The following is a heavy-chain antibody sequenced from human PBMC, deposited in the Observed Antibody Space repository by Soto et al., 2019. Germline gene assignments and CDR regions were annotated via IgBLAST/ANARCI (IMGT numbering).Heavy chain of an antibody. Sequence: ASVKVSCKASGYTFTRYTMNWVRQAPGQRLEWMGWINPDNGNTKSSQKFQGRFTISRDNSKNTLYLQMTSLSSEDSAVYYCVKVSGYCTGGSCFSYFDYWGQGTPVTVSS. CDR2: INPDNGNT. J-gene: IGHJ4*02. V-gene: IGHV1-3*01. CDR1: GYTFTRYT. CDR3: VKVSGYCTGGSCFSYFDY. D-gene: IGHD2-15*01.